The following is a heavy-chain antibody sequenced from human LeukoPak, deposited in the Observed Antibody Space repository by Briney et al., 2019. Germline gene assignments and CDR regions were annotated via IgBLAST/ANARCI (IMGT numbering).Heavy chain of an antibody. CDR2: IYPGDSDT. V-gene: IGHV5-51*01. J-gene: IGHJ4*02. D-gene: IGHD3-10*01. CDR3: ARRGPYYGSGSPGDY. CDR1: GYGFTSYW. Sequence: GESLKISCKGSGYGFTSYWIGWVRQMPGKGLEWMGIIYPGDSDTRYSPSFQGQVTISADKSISTAYLQWSSLKASDTAMYYCARRGPYYGSGSPGDYWGQGTLVTVSS.